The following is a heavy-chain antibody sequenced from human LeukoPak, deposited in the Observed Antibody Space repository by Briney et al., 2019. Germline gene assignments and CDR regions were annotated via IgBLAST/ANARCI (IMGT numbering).Heavy chain of an antibody. CDR3: ARREPTTVTHWAFDI. V-gene: IGHV3-30-3*01. Sequence: GGSLRLSCAASGFTFSSYAMHWVRQAPGKGLEWVAVISYDGSNKYYADSVKGRFTISRDNSKNTLYLQMNSLRAEDTAVYYCARREPTTVTHWAFDIWGQGTMVTGSS. D-gene: IGHD4-17*01. CDR1: GFTFSSYA. J-gene: IGHJ3*02. CDR2: ISYDGSNK.